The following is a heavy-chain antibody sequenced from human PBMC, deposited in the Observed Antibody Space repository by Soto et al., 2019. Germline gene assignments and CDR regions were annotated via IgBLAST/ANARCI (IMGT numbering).Heavy chain of an antibody. V-gene: IGHV1-69*02. CDR1: GGTFSSYT. Sequence: GASVKVSCKASGGTFSSYTISWVRQAPGQGLEWMGRIIPILGIANYAQKFQGRVTITADKSTSTAYMELSSVTAADTAVYYCARLSAVYEDIVVVPAAYLDYWGQGTLVTVSS. CDR3: ARLSAVYEDIVVVPAAYLDY. D-gene: IGHD2-2*01. CDR2: IIPILGIA. J-gene: IGHJ4*02.